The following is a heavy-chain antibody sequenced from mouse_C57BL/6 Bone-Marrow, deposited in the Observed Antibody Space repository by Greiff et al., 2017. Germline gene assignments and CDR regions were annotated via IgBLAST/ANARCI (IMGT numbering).Heavy chain of an antibody. J-gene: IGHJ4*01. Sequence: VKLQQPGAELVKPGASVKLSCKASGYTFTSYWMHWVKQRPGQGLEWIGMIHPNSGSTNYNEKFKSKATLTVDKSSSTAYMQLSSLTSEDSAVYYCARDYSSCYAMYYWGQGTSVTVSA. CDR1: GYTFTSYW. V-gene: IGHV1-64*01. CDR3: ARDYSSCYAMYY. CDR2: IHPNSGST. D-gene: IGHD1-1*01.